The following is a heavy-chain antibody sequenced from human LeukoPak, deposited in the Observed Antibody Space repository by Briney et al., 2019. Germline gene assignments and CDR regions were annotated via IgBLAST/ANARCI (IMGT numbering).Heavy chain of an antibody. Sequence: GASVKVSCKASGYPFTKFAINWVRQAPGQGLEWMGWISIYNGDTEYVEKFQGRVSMTTDTSTTTAYLELRSLRSDDTAVYYCSRDPSNTSGWRAWGDYWGQGTLVTVSS. CDR2: ISIYNGDT. D-gene: IGHD6-25*01. V-gene: IGHV1-18*01. CDR3: SRDPSNTSGWRAWGDY. J-gene: IGHJ4*02. CDR1: GYPFTKFA.